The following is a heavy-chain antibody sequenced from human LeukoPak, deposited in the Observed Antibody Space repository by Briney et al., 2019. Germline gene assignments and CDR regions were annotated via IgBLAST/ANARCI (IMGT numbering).Heavy chain of an antibody. CDR2: ISAYNGNT. J-gene: IGHJ4*02. CDR3: ASMGRPYGDPQYYFDY. V-gene: IGHV1-18*01. Sequence: GASVKVSCKASGYTFTSYGISWVRQAPGQALEWMGWISAYNGNTNYAQKLQGRVTMTTDTSTSTAYMELRSLRSDDTAVYHCASMGRPYGDPQYYFDYWGQGTLVTVSS. D-gene: IGHD4-17*01. CDR1: GYTFTSYG.